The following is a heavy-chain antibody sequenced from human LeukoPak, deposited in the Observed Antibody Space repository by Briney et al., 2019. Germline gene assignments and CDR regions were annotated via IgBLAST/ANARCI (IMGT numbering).Heavy chain of an antibody. J-gene: IGHJ4*02. Sequence: GGSLRLSCAASGFTFSSYWMIWVRKAPGKGLEWVAVVSYDGNTKYYADSVKGRITISRDNSKNTLYLQMNSLRAEDTAVYYCAKEFASGYQDYWGQGTLVTVSS. V-gene: IGHV3-30*18. CDR2: VSYDGNTK. D-gene: IGHD3-3*01. CDR3: AKEFASGYQDY. CDR1: GFTFSSYW.